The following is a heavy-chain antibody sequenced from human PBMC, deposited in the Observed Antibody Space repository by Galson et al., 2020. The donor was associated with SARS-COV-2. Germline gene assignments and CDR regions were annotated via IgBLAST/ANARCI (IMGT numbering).Heavy chain of an antibody. D-gene: IGHD5-18*01. CDR1: GFTFSSYA. V-gene: IGHV3-23*01. CDR2: ISGSGGST. CDR3: AKGSRGYSYGYSYYYYYMDV. J-gene: IGHJ6*03. Sequence: GESLKISCAASGFTFSSYAMSWVRQAPGKGPEWVSAISGSGGSTYYADSVKGRFTISRDNSKNTLYLQMNSLRAEDTAVYYCAKGSRGYSYGYSYYYYYMDVWSKGTTVTVSS.